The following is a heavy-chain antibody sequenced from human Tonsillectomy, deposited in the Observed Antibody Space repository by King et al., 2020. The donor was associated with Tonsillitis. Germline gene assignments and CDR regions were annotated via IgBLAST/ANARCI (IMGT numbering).Heavy chain of an antibody. V-gene: IGHV3-30-3*01. D-gene: IGHD3-16*01. Sequence: VQLVESGGGVVQPGRSLRLSCAASGFTFSSYAMHWVRQAPGKGLEWVAVISYDGSNKYYADSVKGRFTISRDNSKNTLYLQMNSLRAEDTAVYYCAIVVWGGNYYFDYWGQGTLVTVSS. CDR2: ISYDGSNK. CDR1: GFTFSSYA. J-gene: IGHJ4*02. CDR3: AIVVWGGNYYFDY.